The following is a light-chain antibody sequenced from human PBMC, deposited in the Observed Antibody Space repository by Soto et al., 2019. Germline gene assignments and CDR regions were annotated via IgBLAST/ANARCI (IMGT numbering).Light chain of an antibody. CDR3: ASWDDSLSGVL. V-gene: IGLV1-47*01. CDR2: RNN. Sequence: QSVLTQPPSASGTPGQRVTISCSGSSSNIGSNYVYWYQQLPGRAPKLLIYRNNQRPSGVPDRFSGSKSGTSASLAISGLRSEDEADYYCASWDDSLSGVLFGGGTQLTVL. CDR1: SSNIGSNY. J-gene: IGLJ2*01.